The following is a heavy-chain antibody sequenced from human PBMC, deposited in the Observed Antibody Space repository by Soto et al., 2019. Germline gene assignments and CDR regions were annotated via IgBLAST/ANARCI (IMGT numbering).Heavy chain of an antibody. Sequence: PVGSLRLSCAASGFTFSTYGMHWVRQAPGKGLEWVAAMSYDGTKTYYVDSVKGRFSISRDNSRDTLFLQLNSLRHEDTAVYYCAKEYGSTWIDHWGQGTLVTVSS. CDR2: MSYDGTKT. CDR1: GFTFSTYG. J-gene: IGHJ4*02. CDR3: AKEYGSTWIDH. V-gene: IGHV3-30*18. D-gene: IGHD6-13*01.